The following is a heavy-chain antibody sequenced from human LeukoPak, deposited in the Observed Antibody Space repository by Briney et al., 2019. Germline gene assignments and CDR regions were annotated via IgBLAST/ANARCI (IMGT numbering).Heavy chain of an antibody. CDR3: ARLVLVRRAWQIEYYSRRGWFDP. D-gene: IGHD3-10*01. V-gene: IGHV4-34*01. CDR1: GGSFSGYY. J-gene: IGHJ5*02. Sequence: SETLSLTCAVYGGSFSGYYWSWIRQPPGKGLEWIGEINHSGSTNYNPSLKSRVTISVDTSKNQFSLKLSSVTAADTAVYYCARLVLVRRAWQIEYYSRRGWFDPWGQGTLVTVSS. CDR2: INHSGST.